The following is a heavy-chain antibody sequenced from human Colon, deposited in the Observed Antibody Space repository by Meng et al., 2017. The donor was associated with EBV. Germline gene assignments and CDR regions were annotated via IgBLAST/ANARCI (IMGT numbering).Heavy chain of an antibody. Sequence: LQGSGPGLVKPSHTLSLTCTVSGGSISSGDYYWSWIRQPPGKGLEWIGYIYYSGSTHYNPSLKSRVTISVDTSKNQFSLKVSSVTAADTAVYYCAGQATGYCSGGSCYSGSIFDYWGQGTLVTVSS. J-gene: IGHJ4*02. V-gene: IGHV4-30-4*01. CDR3: AGQATGYCSGGSCYSGSIFDY. CDR1: GGSISSGDYY. D-gene: IGHD2-15*01. CDR2: IYYSGST.